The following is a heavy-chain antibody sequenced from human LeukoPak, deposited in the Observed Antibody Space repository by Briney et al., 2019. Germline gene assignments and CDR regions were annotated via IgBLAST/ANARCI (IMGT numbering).Heavy chain of an antibody. Sequence: KTGGSLRLSCAASGFTFTVFTMNWVRQAPGKGLEWVSSITSASGYTYYADSVKGRFTISRDNARNSLYLQMNSLRAEDTAVYYCARHRVREHSSGYFDYWGQGTLVTVSS. V-gene: IGHV3-21*01. CDR1: GFTFTVFT. CDR2: ITSASGYT. D-gene: IGHD3-22*01. J-gene: IGHJ4*02. CDR3: ARHRVREHSSGYFDY.